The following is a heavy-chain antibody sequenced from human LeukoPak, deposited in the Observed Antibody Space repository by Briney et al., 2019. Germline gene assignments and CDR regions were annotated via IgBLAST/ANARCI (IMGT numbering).Heavy chain of an antibody. CDR3: AREARGSGRDFDY. D-gene: IGHD1-26*01. CDR1: GFSFSDFY. V-gene: IGHV3-11*01. Sequence: GRSLRLSCAASGFSFSDFYMSWIRQAPGMGLEWISYIGTRSNPIYYADSVKGRFTISRDDAKNSLYLQMNSLRDEDTAVYFCAREARGSGRDFDYWGQGILVTVSS. J-gene: IGHJ4*02. CDR2: IGTRSNPI.